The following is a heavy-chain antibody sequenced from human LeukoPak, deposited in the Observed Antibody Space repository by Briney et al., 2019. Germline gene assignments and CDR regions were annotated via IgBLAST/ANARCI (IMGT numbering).Heavy chain of an antibody. D-gene: IGHD5-18*01. CDR2: IKQDGSEK. Sequence: GGSLRLSCAASGFTFSSYWMSWVRQAPGKGLEWVANIKQDGSEKYYVDSVKGRFTISRDNAKNSLYLQMNSLRAEDTAVYYCARAGYSYGYAYFDYWGQGTLVTVSS. V-gene: IGHV3-7*01. J-gene: IGHJ4*02. CDR1: GFTFSSYW. CDR3: ARAGYSYGYAYFDY.